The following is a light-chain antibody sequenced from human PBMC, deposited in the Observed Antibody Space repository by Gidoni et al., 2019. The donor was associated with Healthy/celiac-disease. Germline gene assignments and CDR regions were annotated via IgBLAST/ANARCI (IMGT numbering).Light chain of an antibody. J-gene: IGKJ2*01. CDR3: QQYNSSPYT. Sequence: IQMTQSPSTLSASVGDRVTTTCRASQSISSWLAWYQQKPGKAPKLLIYDASSLESGVPSRFSGSGSGTEFTLTISSLQPDDFATYYCQQYNSSPYTFGQGTKLEIK. CDR2: DAS. V-gene: IGKV1-5*01. CDR1: QSISSW.